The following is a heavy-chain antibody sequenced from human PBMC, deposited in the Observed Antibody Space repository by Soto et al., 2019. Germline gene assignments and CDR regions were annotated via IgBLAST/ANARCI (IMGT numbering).Heavy chain of an antibody. CDR1: GGSISSYY. CDR3: ARLAARSWFAP. D-gene: IGHD6-6*01. V-gene: IGHV4-59*01. Sequence: PSETLSLTCTVSGGSISSYYWSWIRQPPGKGLEWIGYLYYSGSTNYNPSLKSRVTISVDMSKNQFSLKLSSVTAADTAVYYCARLAARSWFAPWGQATLDTVSS. J-gene: IGHJ5*01. CDR2: LYYSGST.